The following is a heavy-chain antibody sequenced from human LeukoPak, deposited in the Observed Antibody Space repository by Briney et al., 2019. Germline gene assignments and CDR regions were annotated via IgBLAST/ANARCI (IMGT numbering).Heavy chain of an antibody. D-gene: IGHD6-19*01. CDR2: IQQHGSET. Sequence: GGSLRLSCEGSGFTFSNYWMSWVRQAPGKGLEWVANIQQHGSETYYGDSVKGRFTISRDNAKNSLYLQMNSLRAEDTAVYHCARLYSTGCYGGPDYWGQGTLVAVSS. CDR3: ARLYSTGCYGGPDY. V-gene: IGHV3-7*01. CDR1: GFTFSNYW. J-gene: IGHJ4*02.